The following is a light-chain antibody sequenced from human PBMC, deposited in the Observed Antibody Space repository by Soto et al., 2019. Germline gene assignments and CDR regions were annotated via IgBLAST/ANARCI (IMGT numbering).Light chain of an antibody. CDR2: EVS. CDR3: TSYTSSSTWV. V-gene: IGLV2-14*01. CDR1: SSDVGGYTY. J-gene: IGLJ3*02. Sequence: QSALTQPASVSGSPGQSITISCTGTSSDVGGYTYVSWYQHHPGKAPKLIIYEVSNRPSGVSNRFSGSKSDNTASLTISGLQDEEEADYYCTSYTSSSTWVFGGGTKVTVL.